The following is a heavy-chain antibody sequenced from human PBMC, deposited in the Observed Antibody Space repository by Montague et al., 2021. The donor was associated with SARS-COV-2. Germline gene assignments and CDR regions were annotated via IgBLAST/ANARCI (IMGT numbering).Heavy chain of an antibody. CDR1: GGPISSGGYY. V-gene: IGHV4-31*03. D-gene: IGHD2-2*01. Sequence: TLSLTCTVSGGPISSGGYYWSWIRQHPGEGLEWIGYIYYSGSTYYNPSLKSRVTISVDTSKNQFSLKLSSVTAADTAVYYCARNPRPAAMWGWFDPWGQGTLVTVSS. CDR2: IYYSGST. J-gene: IGHJ5*02. CDR3: ARNPRPAAMWGWFDP.